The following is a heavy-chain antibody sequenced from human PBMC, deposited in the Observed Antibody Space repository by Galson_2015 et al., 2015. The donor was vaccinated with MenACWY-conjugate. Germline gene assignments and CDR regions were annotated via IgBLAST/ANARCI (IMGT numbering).Heavy chain of an antibody. CDR3: ARDNNWSFDS. D-gene: IGHD1-1*01. CDR1: GFTFNNYW. Sequence: SLRLSCAASGFTFNNYWMHWVRQPPGKGLEWISYIKADGSFSNYADSVKGRFTISTDNVKNTVYLQMDGLGDEDTAVYFCARDNNWSFDSWGQGTLVTVSS. CDR2: IKADGSFS. J-gene: IGHJ4*02. V-gene: IGHV3-74*01.